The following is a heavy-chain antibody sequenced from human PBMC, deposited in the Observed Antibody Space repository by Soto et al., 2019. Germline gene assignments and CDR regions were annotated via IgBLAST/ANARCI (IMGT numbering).Heavy chain of an antibody. V-gene: IGHV4-4*07. CDR1: GGSISSYY. CDR2: IYTSGST. D-gene: IGHD2-15*01. CDR3: ARDKSRGTVVTFYYYYGMDV. J-gene: IGHJ6*02. Sequence: PSETLSLTCTVSGGSISSYYWSWIRQPAGKGLEWIGRIYTSGSTNCNPSLKSRVTMSVDTSKNQFSLKLSSVTAADTAVYYCARDKSRGTVVTFYYYYGMDVWGQGTTVTVSS.